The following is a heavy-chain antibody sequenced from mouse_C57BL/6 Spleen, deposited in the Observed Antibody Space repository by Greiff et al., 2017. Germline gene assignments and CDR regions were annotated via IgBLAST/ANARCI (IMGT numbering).Heavy chain of an antibody. Sequence: QVQLQQPGAELVRPGSSVKLSCKASGYTFTSYWMHWVKQRPIQGLEWIGNIDPSDSETHYNQKFKDKATLTVDKSSSTAYMQLSSLTSEDSAVYYCARINDGYPFAYWGQGTLVTVSA. J-gene: IGHJ3*01. CDR1: GYTFTSYW. CDR3: ARINDGYPFAY. D-gene: IGHD2-3*01. V-gene: IGHV1-52*01. CDR2: IDPSDSET.